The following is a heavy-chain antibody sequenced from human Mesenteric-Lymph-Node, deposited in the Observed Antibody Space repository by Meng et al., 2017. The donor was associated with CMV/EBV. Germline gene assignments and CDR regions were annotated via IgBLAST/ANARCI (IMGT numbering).Heavy chain of an antibody. J-gene: IGHJ4*02. V-gene: IGHV4-34*01. CDR3: ARGSRITMVRGVID. D-gene: IGHD3-10*01. Sequence: CAVYGGSFSGYYWSWVRQPPGKGLEWIGEINHSGSTNYNPSLKSQVTISVDTSKNQFSLKLSSVTAADTAVYYCARGSRITMVRGVIDWGQGTLVTVSS. CDR1: GGSFSGYY. CDR2: INHSGST.